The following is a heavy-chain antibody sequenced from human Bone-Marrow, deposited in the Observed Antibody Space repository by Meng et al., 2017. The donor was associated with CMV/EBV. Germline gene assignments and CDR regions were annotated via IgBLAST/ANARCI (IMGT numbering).Heavy chain of an antibody. J-gene: IGHJ6*02. CDR3: ASNSLLPAAITYSYHDMDV. D-gene: IGHD2-2*01. Sequence: SETLSLTCAVYGGSFIGYYWSWIRQPPGKGLEWIGEINHSGSTNDNPSLKSRVTISVDTSKTQFSLKLSHVTAAETAVYYCASNSLLPAAITYSYHDMDVWGQGTTVTVSS. CDR2: INHSGST. CDR1: GGSFIGYY. V-gene: IGHV4-34*01.